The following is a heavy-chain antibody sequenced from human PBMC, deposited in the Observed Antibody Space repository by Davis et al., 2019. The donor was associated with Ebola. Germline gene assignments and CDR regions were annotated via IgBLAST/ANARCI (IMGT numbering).Heavy chain of an antibody. CDR3: ASGLYGDYSDGY. CDR2: ISYDGSNK. D-gene: IGHD4-17*01. Sequence: HPGGSLRPSCAASGFTFSSPAMHWVRPAPGKGLEWVAFISYDGSNKYYADSVKGRFTISRDNSKNTLYLQMNSLRVEDTAVYNCASGLYGDYSDGYWGQGTLVTVSS. V-gene: IGHV3-30-3*01. CDR1: GFTFSSPA. J-gene: IGHJ4*02.